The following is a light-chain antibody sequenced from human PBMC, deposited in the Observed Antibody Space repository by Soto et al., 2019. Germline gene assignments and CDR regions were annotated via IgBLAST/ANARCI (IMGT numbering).Light chain of an antibody. Sequence: QSVLTQPPSASGTPGQRVTISCSGSSSNLGSNYVYWYQQLPGTAPKLLIYRNNQRPSGVPDRFSGSKSGTSASLAISGLRSEDEADYYCAAWDDSLSRVVFGGGTKVTVL. CDR1: SSNLGSNY. CDR2: RNN. J-gene: IGLJ2*01. V-gene: IGLV1-47*01. CDR3: AAWDDSLSRVV.